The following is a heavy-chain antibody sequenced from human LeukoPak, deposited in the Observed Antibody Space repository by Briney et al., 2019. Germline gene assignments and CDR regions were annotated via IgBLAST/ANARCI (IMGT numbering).Heavy chain of an antibody. Sequence: GGSLRLSCAASGFTFSSYDMHWVRQVTGKGLEWVSAIDNGGDTYYPGSVKGRFTISRENAKKSLYLQMNSLRAGDTAVYYCARVAAGGKGFDYWGQGTLVTVSS. CDR3: ARVAAGGKGFDY. J-gene: IGHJ4*02. D-gene: IGHD6-13*01. V-gene: IGHV3-13*01. CDR2: IDNGGDT. CDR1: GFTFSSYD.